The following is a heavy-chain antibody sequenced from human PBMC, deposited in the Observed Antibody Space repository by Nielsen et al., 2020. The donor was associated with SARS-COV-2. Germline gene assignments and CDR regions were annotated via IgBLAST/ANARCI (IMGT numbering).Heavy chain of an antibody. CDR1: GFTFSSYA. D-gene: IGHD5-18*01. J-gene: IGHJ4*02. V-gene: IGHV3-23*01. Sequence: GGSLRLSCAASGFTFSSYALSWARQPPGKGLGWVSVISGSGGSTYYADSVKGRFTIPRDNSKNTLYLQMNSLRAEDTAVYYCAKDGWIQLWLRPSLALDYFDYWGQGTLVTVSS. CDR2: ISGSGGST. CDR3: AKDGWIQLWLRPSLALDYFDY.